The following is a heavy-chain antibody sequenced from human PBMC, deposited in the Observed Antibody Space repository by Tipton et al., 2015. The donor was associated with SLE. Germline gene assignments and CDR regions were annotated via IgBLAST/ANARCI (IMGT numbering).Heavy chain of an antibody. CDR1: GYTFTNYG. V-gene: IGHV1-18*01. Sequence: QLVQSGAEVKKPGASVKVSCKASGYTFTNYGISWVRRAPGQGLEWMGWISAYNGNTNYAQKFQGRVTMSTDTSTGTAYMDLRSLRSDDTAVYYCARDGIRGRFPYWGQGTLVTVSS. D-gene: IGHD3-10*01. J-gene: IGHJ4*02. CDR2: ISAYNGNT. CDR3: ARDGIRGRFPY.